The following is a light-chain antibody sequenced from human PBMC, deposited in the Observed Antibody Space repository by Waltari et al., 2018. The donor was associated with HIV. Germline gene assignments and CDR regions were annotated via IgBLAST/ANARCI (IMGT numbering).Light chain of an antibody. CDR3: LLSYDGDVV. V-gene: IGLV7-46*01. CDR1: AGILTRCHF. Sequence: VTQEPSFAVFPRRTVLSPCCPSAGILTRCHFPYWFQQRPGQAPRTLIFDSNNRYSWTPARFTGSFLGGKAALTLTGARPEDDADYFCLLSYDGDVVFGGGTKLTVL. J-gene: IGLJ2*01. CDR2: DSN.